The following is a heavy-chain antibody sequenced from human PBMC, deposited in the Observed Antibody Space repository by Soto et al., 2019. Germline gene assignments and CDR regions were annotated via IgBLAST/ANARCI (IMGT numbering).Heavy chain of an antibody. J-gene: IGHJ5*02. V-gene: IGHV4-59*08. CDR3: AAVPITTTIPYFDP. CDR2: IYNNGIT. CDR1: GGYVSNYY. Sequence: SETLSLTCSVSGGYVSNYYWSWIRQAPGKGLEWIGYIYNNGITNYNPSLKSRVTISVDTSKKSLSLSLTSVTAADTAVYYCAAVPITTTIPYFDPWGQGTKVTVSS. D-gene: IGHD2-21*01.